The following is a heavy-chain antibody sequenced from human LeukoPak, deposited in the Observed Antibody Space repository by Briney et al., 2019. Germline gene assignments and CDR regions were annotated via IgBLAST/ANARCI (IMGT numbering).Heavy chain of an antibody. D-gene: IGHD6-13*01. V-gene: IGHV3-43*02. CDR2: INGDGGST. Sequence: PGGSLRLSCAASGFTFADYDMHWVRQAPGKGLEWVSLINGDGGSTYYADSVKGRFTISRDNSKNTLYLQMNSLRTEDTALYYCAKAVEQQPFDYWGQGTLVTVSS. CDR1: GFTFADYD. J-gene: IGHJ4*02. CDR3: AKAVEQQPFDY.